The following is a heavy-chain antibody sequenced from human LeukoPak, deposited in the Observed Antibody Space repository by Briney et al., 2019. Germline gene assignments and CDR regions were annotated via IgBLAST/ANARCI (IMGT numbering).Heavy chain of an antibody. J-gene: IGHJ5*02. CDR2: IYYSGST. V-gene: IGHV4-39*01. CDR1: GGSISSSNYY. D-gene: IGHD2-2*01. Sequence: SETLSLTCTVSGGSISSSNYYWGWIRQPPVKGLEWIASIYYSGSTYYNPSLKSRVTMSVDTSKNQFSLKLSSVAAADRALYYCARLTSSWNWFDPWGQGTLATVSS. CDR3: ARLTSSWNWFDP.